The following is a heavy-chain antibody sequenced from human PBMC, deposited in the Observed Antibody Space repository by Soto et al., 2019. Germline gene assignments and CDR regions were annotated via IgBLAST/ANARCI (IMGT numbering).Heavy chain of an antibody. CDR2: ISGSGGST. CDR1: GFTFSSYA. CDR3: AKSSGDIVVVAWSRTTVTMFDY. Sequence: GGSLRLSCAASGFTFSSYAMSWVRQAPGKGLEWVSAISGSGGSTYYADSVKGRFTISRDNSKNTLYLQMNSLRAEDTAVYYCAKSSGDIVVVAWSRTTVTMFDYWGQGTLVTVSS. D-gene: IGHD2-15*01. J-gene: IGHJ4*02. V-gene: IGHV3-23*01.